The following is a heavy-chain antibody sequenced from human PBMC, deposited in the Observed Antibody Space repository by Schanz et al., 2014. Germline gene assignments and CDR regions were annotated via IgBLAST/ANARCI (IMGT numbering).Heavy chain of an antibody. CDR2: MRADGRMT. CDR1: GLTLSDYW. CDR3: AGGKTTGLAY. V-gene: IGHV3-74*01. J-gene: IGHJ4*02. Sequence: EVQLVESGGGLVQPGGSLRLSCAASGLTLSDYWMHWVRQAPGKGPEWISHMRADGRMTNYAASVEGRFTISRDVAKNTLYLQMFSLRAEDMGVYYCAGGKTTGLAYWGQGTQVAVSS. D-gene: IGHD4-4*01.